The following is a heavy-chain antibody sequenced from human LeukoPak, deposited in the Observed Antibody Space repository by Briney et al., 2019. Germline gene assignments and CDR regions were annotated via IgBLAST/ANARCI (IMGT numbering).Heavy chain of an antibody. D-gene: IGHD2-15*01. V-gene: IGHV1-18*04. Sequence: ASVKVSCKASGYTFTYRYLHWVRQAPGQGLEWMGWISAYNGNTNYAQKLQGRVTMTTDTSTSTAYMELRSLRSDDTAVYYCARAPAIVVVAATTDYWGQGTLVTVSS. CDR1: GYTFTYRY. CDR3: ARAPAIVVVAATTDY. J-gene: IGHJ4*02. CDR2: ISAYNGNT.